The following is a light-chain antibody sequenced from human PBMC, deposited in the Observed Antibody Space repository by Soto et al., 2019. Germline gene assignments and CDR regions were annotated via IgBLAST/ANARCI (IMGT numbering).Light chain of an antibody. V-gene: IGKV1-27*01. CDR1: QGISNY. J-gene: IGKJ1*01. Sequence: DIQMTQSPSSLSASIGDRVTITCRASQGISNYLAWYQQKPGKVPKLLIYAASTLQSGVPYRFSGSGSGTNFTLTLSSLQLEDVATYYCQKYNCAPPKTFGQGTKVDIK. CDR2: AAS. CDR3: QKYNCAPPKT.